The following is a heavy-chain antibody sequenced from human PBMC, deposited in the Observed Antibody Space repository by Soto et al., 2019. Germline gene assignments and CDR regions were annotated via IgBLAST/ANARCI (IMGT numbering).Heavy chain of an antibody. CDR3: ARDRNPSGSYYST. V-gene: IGHV1-69*13. CDR2: IIPIFGTA. CDR1: GGTFSSYA. D-gene: IGHD1-26*01. J-gene: IGHJ5*02. Sequence: RASVKVSCKASGGTFSSYAISWVRQAPGQGLEWIGGIIPIFGTANYAQKFQGRVTITADESTSTAYMELSSLRSEDTAVYYCARDRNPSGSYYSTWGQGTLVTVSS.